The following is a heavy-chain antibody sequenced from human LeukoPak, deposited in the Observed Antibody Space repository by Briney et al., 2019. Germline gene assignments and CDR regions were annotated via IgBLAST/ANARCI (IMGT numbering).Heavy chain of an antibody. D-gene: IGHD4-17*01. V-gene: IGHV4-59*08. J-gene: IGHJ2*01. CDR3: ARLKRATVTTCWYFDL. CDR2: INYSGSN. CDR1: GDSMSSYY. Sequence: SETLSLTCTVSGDSMSSYYRNWVQQPPGKGLEWIASINYSGSNNYNPSLKSRVVISVDTSKNQFSLKVSSETAADTAVYYCARLKRATVTTCWYFDLWGRGTLVTVSS.